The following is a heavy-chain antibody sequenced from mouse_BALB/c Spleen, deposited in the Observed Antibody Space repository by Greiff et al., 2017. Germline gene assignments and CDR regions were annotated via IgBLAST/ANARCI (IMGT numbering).Heavy chain of an antibody. CDR3: ARSRYGNGFAY. Sequence: EVQLQESGPGLVKPSQSLSLTCTVTGYSITSDYAWNWIRQFPGNKLEWMGYISYSGSTSYNPSLKSRISITRDTSKNQFFLQLYSVTTEDTATYYCARSRYGNGFAYWGQGTLVTVSA. D-gene: IGHD2-1*01. CDR2: ISYSGST. CDR1: GYSITSDYA. J-gene: IGHJ3*01. V-gene: IGHV3-2*02.